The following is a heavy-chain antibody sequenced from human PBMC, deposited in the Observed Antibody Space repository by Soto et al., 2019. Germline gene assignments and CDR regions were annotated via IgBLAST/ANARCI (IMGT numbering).Heavy chain of an antibody. J-gene: IGHJ4*02. V-gene: IGHV4-38-2*01. CDR2: IYHSGST. CDR3: ARYAGRDDFWSGYYQSFDY. D-gene: IGHD3-3*01. CDR1: GYSISSGYY. Sequence: SETLSLTCAVSGYSISSGYYWGWIRQPPGKGLEWTGSIYHSGSTYYNPSLKSRVTISVDTSKNQFSLKLSSVTAADTAVYYCARYAGRDDFWSGYYQSFDYWGQGTLVTVSS.